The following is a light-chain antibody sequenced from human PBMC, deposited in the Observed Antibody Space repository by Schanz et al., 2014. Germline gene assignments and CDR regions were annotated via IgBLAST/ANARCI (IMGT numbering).Light chain of an antibody. J-gene: IGKJ2*02. CDR1: QSVTTRS. CDR2: GAS. Sequence: EIVLTQSPDTLSLSPGEGVTLSCRASQSVTTRSLAWYQQKPGQAPRLLIYGASTRATGIPDRFSGRGSGTEFTLTISSLQPDDSATYYCQRYNSYPCSFGQGTKLEIK. V-gene: IGKV3-20*01. CDR3: QRYNSYPCS.